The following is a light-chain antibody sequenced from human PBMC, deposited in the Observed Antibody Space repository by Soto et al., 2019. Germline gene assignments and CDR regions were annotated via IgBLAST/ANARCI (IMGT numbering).Light chain of an antibody. J-gene: IGLJ1*01. CDR2: EVT. CDR3: SSYTSSSSLV. V-gene: IGLV2-14*01. Sequence: QSALTQPASVSAYPGQSITISCTGTSSDVGGYNYVSWYQQYPGKVPKLIIFEVTHRPSGVSSRFSGSKSGDTASLTISGLQPEDEADYYCSSYTSSSSLVFGTGTKLTVL. CDR1: SSDVGGYNY.